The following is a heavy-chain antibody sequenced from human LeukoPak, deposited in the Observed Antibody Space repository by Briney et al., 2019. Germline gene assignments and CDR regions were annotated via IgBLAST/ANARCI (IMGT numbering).Heavy chain of an antibody. CDR3: ARDIPRGSTHLDY. V-gene: IGHV3-7*01. J-gene: IGHJ4*02. CDR2: IEDDGDQK. Sequence: GGSLRLSCAASGFTFSNYWMTWVRQAPGKGLEWVASIEDDGDQKNYGDSVKGRFTISRDNAEDSLYLQMNILRVEDTAVYYCARDIPRGSTHLDYWGQGTLVTVSA. D-gene: IGHD1-26*01. CDR1: GFTFSNYW.